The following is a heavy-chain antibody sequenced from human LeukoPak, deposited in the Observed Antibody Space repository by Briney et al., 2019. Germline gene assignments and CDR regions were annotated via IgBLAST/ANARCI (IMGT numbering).Heavy chain of an antibody. Sequence: GGSLRLSCAASGFTFSSYGMSWVRQAPGKGLEWVSGISPSGDITYYADSVKGRFTISRDNSKNTLYLEVISLTAEDTAVYYCARDDAWLRFGEWSQGTLVTVSS. V-gene: IGHV3-23*01. CDR2: ISPSGDIT. D-gene: IGHD3-10*01. J-gene: IGHJ4*02. CDR1: GFTFSSYG. CDR3: ARDDAWLRFGE.